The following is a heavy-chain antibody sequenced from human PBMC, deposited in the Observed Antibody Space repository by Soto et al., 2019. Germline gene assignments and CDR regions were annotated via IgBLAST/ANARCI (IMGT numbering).Heavy chain of an antibody. V-gene: IGHV5-51*01. Sequence: PGEALKIYWQGTGYRFSSSWIGWVRQKPGKGVESLGSVSASDSDVSYSPAFDGQVTISAYNSIDTAYLQLLNLKASDTAIYSCTKGDTSPFDXWGQGTRVTVSX. D-gene: IGHD3-16*01. CDR3: TKGDTSPFDX. CDR2: VSASDSDV. J-gene: IGHJ5*01. CDR1: GYRFSSSW.